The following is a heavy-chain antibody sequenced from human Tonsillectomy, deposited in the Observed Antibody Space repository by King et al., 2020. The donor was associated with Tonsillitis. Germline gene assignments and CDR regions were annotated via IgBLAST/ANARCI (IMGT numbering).Heavy chain of an antibody. CDR2: IYPGDSDT. CDR3: ARPRGSSGWYRNWFDP. J-gene: IGHJ5*02. CDR1: GYSFTSYW. D-gene: IGHD6-19*01. Sequence: QLVQSGAEVKKPGESLKISCKGSGYSFTSYWIGWGRQMPGKGLEWMGIIYPGDSDTRYSPSFQGQVTISADKSISTAYLQWSSLKASDTAMYYCARPRGSSGWYRNWFDPWGQGTLVTVSS. V-gene: IGHV5-51*01.